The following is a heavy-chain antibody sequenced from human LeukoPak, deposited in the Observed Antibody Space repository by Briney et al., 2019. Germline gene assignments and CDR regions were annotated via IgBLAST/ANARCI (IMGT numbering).Heavy chain of an antibody. CDR2: IKQDGSEK. CDR1: GFTFSSYW. D-gene: IGHD2-2*01. Sequence: PGGSLRLSCAASGFTFSSYWMSWVRQAPGKGLEWVANIKQDGSEKYYVDSVKGRFTISRDNAKNSLCLQMNSLRAEDTAVYYCARDIVVVPAAMEYYMDVWGKGTTVTVSS. J-gene: IGHJ6*03. CDR3: ARDIVVVPAAMEYYMDV. V-gene: IGHV3-7*01.